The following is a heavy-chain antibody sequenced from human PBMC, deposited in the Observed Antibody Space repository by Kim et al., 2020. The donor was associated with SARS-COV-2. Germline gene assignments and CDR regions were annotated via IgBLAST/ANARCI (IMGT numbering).Heavy chain of an antibody. D-gene: IGHD2-21*01. J-gene: IGHJ6*02. Sequence: GGSLRLSCAASGFTFSSYAMHWVRQAPGKGLEWVAVISYDGSNKYYADSVKGRFTISRDNSKNTLYLQMNSLRAEDTAVYYCARDPPAGGDGYNFLGLYGMDVWGQGTTVTVSS. CDR1: GFTFSSYA. V-gene: IGHV3-30*04. CDR3: ARDPPAGGDGYNFLGLYGMDV. CDR2: ISYDGSNK.